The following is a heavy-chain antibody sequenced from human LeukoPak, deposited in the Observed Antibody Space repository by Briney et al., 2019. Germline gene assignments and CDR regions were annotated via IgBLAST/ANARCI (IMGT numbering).Heavy chain of an antibody. CDR3: AKDGSDFWGDYYFDY. J-gene: IGHJ4*02. V-gene: IGHV3-30*02. Sequence: GGSLRLXCAASGFTFSSYGMHWVRQAPGKGLEWVAFIRYDGSNKYYADSVKGRFTISRDNSKNTLYLQMNSLRAGDTAVYYCAKDGSDFWGDYYFDYWGQGTLVTVSS. D-gene: IGHD3-3*01. CDR2: IRYDGSNK. CDR1: GFTFSSYG.